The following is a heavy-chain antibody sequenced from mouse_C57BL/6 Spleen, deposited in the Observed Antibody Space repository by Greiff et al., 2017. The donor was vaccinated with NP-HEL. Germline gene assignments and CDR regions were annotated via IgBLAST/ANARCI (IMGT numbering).Heavy chain of an antibody. CDR2: IDPSDSYT. Sequence: VQLQQPGAELVMPGASVKLSCKASGYTFTSYWMHWVQQRPGQGLEWIGEIDPSDSYTNYNQKFKGKSTLTVDKSSSTAYMQLSRLTSEDSAVYYCARDYVSSYGFAYWGQGTLVTVSA. D-gene: IGHD1-1*01. CDR3: ARDYVSSYGFAY. J-gene: IGHJ3*01. CDR1: GYTFTSYW. V-gene: IGHV1-69*01.